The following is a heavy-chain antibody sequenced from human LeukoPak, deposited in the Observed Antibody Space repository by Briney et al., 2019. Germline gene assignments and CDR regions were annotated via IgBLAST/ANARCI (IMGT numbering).Heavy chain of an antibody. CDR3: ANTVRDSSGYYFDY. V-gene: IGHV2-5*01. J-gene: IGHJ4*02. CDR1: GFSLTTSGVG. D-gene: IGHD3-22*01. Sequence: CGPTELNPTQTLTLTCTFSGFSLTTSGVGVGWIRQPPGKALEWLTLNYWYDDKRYSPSLKSRLTTTNDTSKNQVVLTMTNMDPGDTATYYCANTVRDSSGYYFDYWGQGTMVSVFS. CDR2: NYWYDDK.